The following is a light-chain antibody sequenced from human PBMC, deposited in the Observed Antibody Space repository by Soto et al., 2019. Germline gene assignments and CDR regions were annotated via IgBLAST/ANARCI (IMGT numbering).Light chain of an antibody. CDR2: DVN. CDR3: SAYSTGSTPVL. V-gene: IGLV2-14*03. CDR1: SSDVGSTFNY. J-gene: IGLJ3*02. Sequence: QSALTQPASVSGSPGQSITISCTRTSSDVGSTFNYVSWYQHHPGKAPRLIMSDVNHRPSGVSDRFSGSKSGNTASLTISGLQAEDAGHYFCSAYSTGSTPVLFGGGTKLTVL.